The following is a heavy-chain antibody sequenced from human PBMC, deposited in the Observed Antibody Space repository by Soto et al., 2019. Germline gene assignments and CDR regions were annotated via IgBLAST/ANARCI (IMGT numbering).Heavy chain of an antibody. Sequence: QVQLVQSGAEVKKPGASVKVSCKVSGYTLTELSMHWVRQAPGKGLEWMGGFDPEDGETIYAQKFQGRVTMTEDTAIDTAYMELSSLRSEDTAVYYCATEVGSRPLSAGGEGYNWFDPWGQGTLVTVSS. CDR1: GYTLTELS. V-gene: IGHV1-24*01. D-gene: IGHD5-12*01. J-gene: IGHJ5*02. CDR2: FDPEDGET. CDR3: ATEVGSRPLSAGGEGYNWFDP.